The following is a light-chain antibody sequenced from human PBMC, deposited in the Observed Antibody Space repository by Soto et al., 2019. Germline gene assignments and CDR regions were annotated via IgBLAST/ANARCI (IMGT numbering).Light chain of an antibody. CDR1: QTISNY. Sequence: DIQMTQSPSSLSASVGDRVTITCRASQTISNYLSWYHQKPGKAPKLLIYAASNLQSGVPSRFSGSGSGTDFTLTISSLQPEDFATYYCQQSYSNPYTFGQGTRLEIK. V-gene: IGKV1-39*01. CDR2: AAS. CDR3: QQSYSNPYT. J-gene: IGKJ5*01.